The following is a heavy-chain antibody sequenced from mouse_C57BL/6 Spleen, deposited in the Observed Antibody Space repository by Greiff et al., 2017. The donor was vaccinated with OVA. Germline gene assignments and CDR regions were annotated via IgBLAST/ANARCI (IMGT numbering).Heavy chain of an antibody. D-gene: IGHD3-3*01. V-gene: IGHV1-64*01. CDR2: IHPNSGST. Sequence: VQLQQPGAELVKPGASVKLSCKASGYTFTSYWMHWVKQRPGQGLEWIGMIHPNSGSTNYNEKFKSKATLTVDKSSSTAYMQRSSLTSEDSAVYYCARLGWDYCDYWGKGTTLTVSS. CDR1: GYTFTSYW. J-gene: IGHJ2*01. CDR3: ARLGWDYCDY.